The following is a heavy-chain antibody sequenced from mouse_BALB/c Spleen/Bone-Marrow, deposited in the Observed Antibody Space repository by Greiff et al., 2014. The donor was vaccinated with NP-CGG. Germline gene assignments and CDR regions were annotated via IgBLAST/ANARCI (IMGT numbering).Heavy chain of an antibody. V-gene: IGHV2-9*02. CDR1: GFSLTSYG. Sequence: VKLVESGPGLVAPSQSLSITCTVSGFSLTSYGVQWVRKPPGKGLEWLGVIWAGGSTNYNSALMSRLSISKDNSKSQVFLKMNSLQTDDTDMYYCARITTATAAMDYWGQGTSVTVSA. J-gene: IGHJ4*01. CDR2: IWAGGST. CDR3: ARITTATAAMDY. D-gene: IGHD1-2*01.